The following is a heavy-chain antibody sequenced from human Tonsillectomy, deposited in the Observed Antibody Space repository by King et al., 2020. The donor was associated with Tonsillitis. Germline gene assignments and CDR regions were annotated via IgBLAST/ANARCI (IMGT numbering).Heavy chain of an antibody. J-gene: IGHJ6*02. Sequence: QLVQSGAEVKKPGESLKISCKGSGYSFTTYWIGWVRQMPGKGLEWMGIIYPGDSDTRYSPSFQGQVTISADKSISTAYLQWRSLKASDTAMYYCARLGTVTKDYYYYGMDVWGQGTTVTVSS. CDR3: ARLGTVTKDYYYYGMDV. CDR2: IYPGDSDT. CDR1: GYSFTTYW. V-gene: IGHV5-51*01. D-gene: IGHD4-17*01.